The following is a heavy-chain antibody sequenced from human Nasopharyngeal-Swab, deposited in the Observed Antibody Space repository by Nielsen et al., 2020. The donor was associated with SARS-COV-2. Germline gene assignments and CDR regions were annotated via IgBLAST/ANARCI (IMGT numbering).Heavy chain of an antibody. Sequence: TLSLTCTVSGDFISSGGVFWNWIRQHPGKGLEWIGYIQSSGHSYHNPLLQNRVTISQETSKNQFSLKLSSVTAAYTDLYYCARGVSFLDVWGKGTTVTVSS. CDR3: ARGVSFLDV. CDR1: GDFISSGGVF. D-gene: IGHD3-3*02. V-gene: IGHV4-31*03. CDR2: IQSSGHS. J-gene: IGHJ6*03.